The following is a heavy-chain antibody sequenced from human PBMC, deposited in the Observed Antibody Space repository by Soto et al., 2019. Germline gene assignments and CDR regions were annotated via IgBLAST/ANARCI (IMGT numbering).Heavy chain of an antibody. CDR2: ISGSGGST. J-gene: IGHJ4*02. Sequence: EVQLLESGGGLVQPGGSLRLSCAASGFTFTTYAMTWVRQAPGKGLEWVSAISGSGGSTYYADSVKGRFPISRDNSKNTLFLQMNSLRAEDTAVYYCAKNWDSTFSASSHWGQGTLVTVSS. CDR1: GFTFTTYA. CDR3: AKNWDSTFSASSH. V-gene: IGHV3-23*01. D-gene: IGHD6-6*01.